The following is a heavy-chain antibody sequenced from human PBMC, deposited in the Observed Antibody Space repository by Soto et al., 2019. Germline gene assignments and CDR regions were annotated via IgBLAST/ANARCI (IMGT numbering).Heavy chain of an antibody. D-gene: IGHD3-10*01. V-gene: IGHV4-34*01. CDR2: INHGGRT. CDR1: GGAFSGHY. Sequence: SETLSLTCAVSGGAFSGHYWTWIRQPPGKGLEWIGEINHGGRTNYNPSLKSRVTISVDTSKNQFSLKLSSVTAADTAVYYCARGLYFTTMARLAWFDPWGQGTLVTVSS. CDR3: ARGLYFTTMARLAWFDP. J-gene: IGHJ5*02.